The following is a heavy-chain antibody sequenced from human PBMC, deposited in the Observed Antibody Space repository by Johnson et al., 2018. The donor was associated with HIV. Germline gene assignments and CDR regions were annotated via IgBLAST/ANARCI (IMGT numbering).Heavy chain of an antibody. CDR1: GFTVSNNF. V-gene: IGHV3-66*01. CDR2: IYSGGRT. Sequence: VQLVESGGGLVQPGGSLRLSCVASGFTVSNNFISWVRQAPGKGLEWVSVIYSGGRTYYTDSVKGRFTISRDTVKNTLYLQMNSLRVEDTAVYYCARDPITPYERGPDAFDVWGQGTVVTVSS. J-gene: IGHJ3*01. D-gene: IGHD2-21*01. CDR3: ARDPITPYERGPDAFDV.